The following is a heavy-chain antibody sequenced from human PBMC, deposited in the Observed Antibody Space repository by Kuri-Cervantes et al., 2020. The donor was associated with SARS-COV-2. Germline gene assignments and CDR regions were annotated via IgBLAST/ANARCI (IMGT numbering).Heavy chain of an antibody. Sequence: ASVNVSCKASGYTCTSYGISWVRQAPGQGLEWMGWISAYNGNTNYAQKLQGRVTMTTDTSTSTAYMELRSLRSNDTAVYYCAILFHNGWFDPRGQGTLVTVSS. CDR3: AILFHNGWFDP. V-gene: IGHV1-18*01. J-gene: IGHJ5*02. D-gene: IGHD2-15*01. CDR1: GYTCTSYG. CDR2: ISAYNGNT.